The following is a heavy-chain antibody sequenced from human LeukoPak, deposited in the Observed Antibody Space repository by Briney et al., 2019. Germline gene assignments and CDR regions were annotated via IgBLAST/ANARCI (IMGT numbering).Heavy chain of an antibody. V-gene: IGHV5-51*01. D-gene: IGHD1-1*01. CDR2: INPGDSDA. Sequence: GESLKISCKGSGYTFTNYWIGWVRQMPGKGLEWMGIINPGDSDATYSTSFQGQVIISVDKSINTAYLQWSSLKASDTAIYYCARRLLYNWWFEPWGQGTLVTVSS. CDR3: ARRLLYNWWFEP. J-gene: IGHJ5*02. CDR1: GYTFTNYW.